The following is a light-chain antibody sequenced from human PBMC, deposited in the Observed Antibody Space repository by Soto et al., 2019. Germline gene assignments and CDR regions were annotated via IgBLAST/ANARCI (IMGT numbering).Light chain of an antibody. CDR2: EGT. Sequence: QSALTQPASVSGSPGQSITISCTGTNSDVGTYNLVSWYQQHPGKAPKLMTYEGTKRPSGVSNRFSGSNSGNTASLTISGLQAEDEADYYCDSYAGSGTYVFGTGTKVTVL. CDR3: DSYAGSGTYV. V-gene: IGLV2-23*01. CDR1: NSDVGTYNL. J-gene: IGLJ1*01.